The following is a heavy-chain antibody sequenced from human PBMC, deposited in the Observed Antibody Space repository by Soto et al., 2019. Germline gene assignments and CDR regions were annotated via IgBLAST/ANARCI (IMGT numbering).Heavy chain of an antibody. CDR3: ATELGLEDAFDI. Sequence: SETLSLTCAVYGGSFSGYYWSWVRQPPGKGLEWIGEINHSGSTNYNPSLKSRVTISVDTSKNQFSLKLSSVTAADTAVYYCATELGLEDAFDIWGQGTMVTVSS. V-gene: IGHV4-34*01. CDR1: GGSFSGYY. CDR2: INHSGST. J-gene: IGHJ3*02. D-gene: IGHD7-27*01.